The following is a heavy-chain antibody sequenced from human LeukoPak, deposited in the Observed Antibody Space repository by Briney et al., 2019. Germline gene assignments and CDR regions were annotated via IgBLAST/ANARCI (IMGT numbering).Heavy chain of an antibody. J-gene: IGHJ4*02. CDR3: ARVWHRFGEFLGY. CDR2: IIPIFGTA. Sequence: SVKVSCKASGGTFSSYAISWVRQAPGQGLEWMGGIIPIFGTANYAQKFQGRVTITRDTSASTAYMELSSLRSEDTAVYYCARVWHRFGEFLGYWGQGTLVTVSS. V-gene: IGHV1-69*05. CDR1: GGTFSSYA. D-gene: IGHD3-10*01.